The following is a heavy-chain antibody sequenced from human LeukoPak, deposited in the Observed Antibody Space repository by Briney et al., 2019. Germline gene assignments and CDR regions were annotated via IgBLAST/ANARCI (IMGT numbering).Heavy chain of an antibody. D-gene: IGHD3-22*01. Sequence: ASVKVSCKASGYTFTSYYMHWVRQAPGQGLEWMGIINPSGGSTSYAQKFQGRVTMTRDMSTSIVYMELSSLRSEDTAVYYCARVITIFPDSSGYYDYWGQGTLVTVSS. J-gene: IGHJ4*02. CDR3: ARVITIFPDSSGYYDY. CDR2: INPSGGST. V-gene: IGHV1-46*01. CDR1: GYTFTSYY.